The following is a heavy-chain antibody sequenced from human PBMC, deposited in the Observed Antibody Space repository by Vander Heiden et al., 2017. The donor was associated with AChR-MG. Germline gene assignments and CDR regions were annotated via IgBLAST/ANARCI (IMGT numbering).Heavy chain of an antibody. J-gene: IGHJ4*02. D-gene: IGHD2-15*01. CDR2: INHSGST. Sequence: QVQLQQWGAGLLKPSETLSLTCAVHGGSFSGYYWSWIRQPPGKGLEWIGEINHSGSTNYNPSLKSRVTISVDTSKNQFSLKLSSVTAADTAVYYCARAVLQPFDYWGQGTLVTVSS. CDR1: GGSFSGYY. V-gene: IGHV4-34*01. CDR3: ARAVLQPFDY.